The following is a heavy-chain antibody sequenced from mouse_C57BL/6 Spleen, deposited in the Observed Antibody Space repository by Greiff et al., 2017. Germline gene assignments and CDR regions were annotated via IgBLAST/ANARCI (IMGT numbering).Heavy chain of an antibody. J-gene: IGHJ3*01. Sequence: EVQLQQSGPELVKPGASVKISCKASGYTFTDYYMNWVKQSHGKSLEWIGDINPNNGGTSYNQKFKGKATLTVDKSSSTAYMELRSLTSEDSAVYYCAREGYYGSTRFAYWGQGTLVTVSA. V-gene: IGHV1-26*01. CDR2: INPNNGGT. CDR1: GYTFTDYY. CDR3: AREGYYGSTRFAY. D-gene: IGHD1-1*01.